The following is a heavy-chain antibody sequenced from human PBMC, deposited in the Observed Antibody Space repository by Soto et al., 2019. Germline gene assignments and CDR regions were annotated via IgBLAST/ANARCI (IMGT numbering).Heavy chain of an antibody. CDR2: ISGSGGST. J-gene: IGHJ6*03. Sequence: GGSLRLSCAASGFTFSSYAMSWVRQAPGKGLEWVSAISGSGGSTYYADSVKGRFTISRDNSKNTLYLQMNSLRAEDTAVYYCAKCPTSLINPFSYYYYMDVWGKGTTVTVSS. CDR1: GFTFSSYA. D-gene: IGHD2-2*01. V-gene: IGHV3-23*01. CDR3: AKCPTSLINPFSYYYYMDV.